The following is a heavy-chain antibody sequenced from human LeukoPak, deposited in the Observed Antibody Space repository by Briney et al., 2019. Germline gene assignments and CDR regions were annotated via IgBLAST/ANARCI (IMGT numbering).Heavy chain of an antibody. CDR1: GYTFTGYY. CDR2: INPNRGGT. V-gene: IGHV1-2*02. D-gene: IGHD7-27*01. J-gene: IGHJ4*02. CDR3: ARHRLNWGYFDY. Sequence: ASVTVSCKASGYTFTGYYMHWVRQAPGQGLEWMGWINPNRGGTNYAQKFQGRVTMTRYTSISTAYMELSRLRSDDTAVYYCARHRLNWGYFDYWGQGTLVTVSS.